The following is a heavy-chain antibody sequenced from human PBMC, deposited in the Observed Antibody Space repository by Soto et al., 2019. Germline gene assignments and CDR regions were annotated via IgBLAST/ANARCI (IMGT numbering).Heavy chain of an antibody. Sequence: SETLSLTCTVSGGSISSGGYYWSWIRQHPGKGLEWIGYIYYSGSTYYNPSLKSRVTISVDTSKNQFSLKLSSVTAADTAVYYCAREGAVTFPYYYDGMDVWGQGTTVTVSS. CDR1: GGSISSGGYY. CDR2: IYYSGST. D-gene: IGHD3-16*01. J-gene: IGHJ6*02. CDR3: AREGAVTFPYYYDGMDV. V-gene: IGHV4-31*03.